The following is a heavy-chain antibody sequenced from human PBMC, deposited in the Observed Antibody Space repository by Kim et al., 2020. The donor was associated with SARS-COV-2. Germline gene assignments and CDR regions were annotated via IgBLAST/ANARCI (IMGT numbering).Heavy chain of an antibody. CDR3: ARVYGPGNRGGY. CDR2: TNHSGST. V-gene: IGHV4-34*01. Sequence: SETLSLTCAVYGASFSDYYSSWIRQPHGKWLAWIGETNHSGSTNYNPSLKSRVTISVDTSKNQFSLKLTSVTAADTAVYYCARVYGPGNRGGYWSQGTLVTISS. D-gene: IGHD3-10*01. CDR1: GASFSDYY. J-gene: IGHJ4*02.